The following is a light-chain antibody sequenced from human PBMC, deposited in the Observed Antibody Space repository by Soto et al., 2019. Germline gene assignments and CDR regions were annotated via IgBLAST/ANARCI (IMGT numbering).Light chain of an antibody. Sequence: QSALTQPASVSGSPGQSITISCTGTSSDVGGYNSVSWYQQYPGKAPTLIIYDVTNRPSGLSGRFSGSKSGNAASLTISGLRSEDEADYYCSSYSSGSTPFVFGPGTKLTVL. CDR1: SSDVGGYNS. V-gene: IGLV2-14*03. J-gene: IGLJ1*01. CDR2: DVT. CDR3: SSYSSGSTPFV.